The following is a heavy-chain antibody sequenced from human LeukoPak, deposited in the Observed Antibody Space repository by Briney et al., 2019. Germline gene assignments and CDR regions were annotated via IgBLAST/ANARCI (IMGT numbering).Heavy chain of an antibody. D-gene: IGHD3-10*01. CDR2: INRSGNT. J-gene: IGHJ4*02. V-gene: IGHV4-34*01. Sequence: PSETLSLTCAVYDGSFSNYYWRWIRQPPGRGLEWIGEINRSGNTNYNPSLKSRVTISVDASKNQFSRKLSSVTAADTAVYYCARRDWFGQSDDYWGQGTLVTVSS. CDR1: DGSFSNYY. CDR3: ARRDWFGQSDDY.